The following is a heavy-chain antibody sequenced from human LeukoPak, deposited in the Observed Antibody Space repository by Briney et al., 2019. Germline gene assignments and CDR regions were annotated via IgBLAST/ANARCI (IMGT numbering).Heavy chain of an antibody. CDR3: ARVAYGSGSYFPDY. V-gene: IGHV3-64*01. J-gene: IGHJ4*02. CDR2: ISSNGGST. D-gene: IGHD3-10*01. Sequence: PGGSLRLSCAASGFTFSSYAMHWVRQAPGKGLEYVSAISSNGGSTYYANSVKGRFTISRDNPKNTLYLQMGSLRAEDMAVYYCARVAYGSGSYFPDYWGQGTLVTVSS. CDR1: GFTFSSYA.